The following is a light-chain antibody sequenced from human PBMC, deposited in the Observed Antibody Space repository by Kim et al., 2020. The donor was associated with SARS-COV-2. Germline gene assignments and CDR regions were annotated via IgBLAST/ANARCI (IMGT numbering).Light chain of an antibody. Sequence: PGQSIPISCTGTGSDVGANNYVSWYQQYPGKAPKLMIYDVSNRPSGVSDRFSGSKSGNTASLTISGLQAEDEADYYCSSYSRSTLIFGAGTQLTVL. CDR3: SSYSRSTLI. J-gene: IGLJ2*01. CDR2: DVS. CDR1: GSDVGANNY. V-gene: IGLV2-14*03.